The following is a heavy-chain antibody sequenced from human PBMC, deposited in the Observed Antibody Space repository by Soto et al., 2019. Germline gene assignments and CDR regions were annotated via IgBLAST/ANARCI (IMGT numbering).Heavy chain of an antibody. J-gene: IGHJ6*02. CDR3: ARLNVIVYYYYYGMDV. CDR2: IYYSGST. CDR1: GGSVSSGSYY. D-gene: IGHD1-26*01. V-gene: IGHV4-61*01. Sequence: PSETLSLTCTVSGGSVSSGSYYWSWIRQPPGKGLEWIGYIYYSGSTNYNPSLKSRVTISVDTSKNQFSLKLSSVTAADTAVYYCARLNVIVYYYYYGMDVWGQGTTVTVSS.